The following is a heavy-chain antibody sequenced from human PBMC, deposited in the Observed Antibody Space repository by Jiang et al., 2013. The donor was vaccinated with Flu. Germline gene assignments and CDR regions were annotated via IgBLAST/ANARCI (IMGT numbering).Heavy chain of an antibody. CDR3: AKDRVGWHRDLDY. V-gene: IGHV3-23*01. CDR2: ISGSGGST. CDR1: GFTFSSYA. J-gene: IGHJ4*02. D-gene: IGHD6-19*01. Sequence: RLSCAASGFTFSSYAMTWVRQAPGKGLEWVSGISGSGGSTYYADSVKGRFTISRDNSKNTLYLQMNSLRAEDTAVYYCAKDRVGWHRDLDYWGQGTPVTVSS.